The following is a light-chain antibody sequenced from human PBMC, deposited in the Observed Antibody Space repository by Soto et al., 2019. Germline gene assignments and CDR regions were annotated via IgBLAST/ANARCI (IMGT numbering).Light chain of an antibody. CDR2: DTS. V-gene: IGKV3-15*01. J-gene: IGKJ4*01. Sequence: EIVMTQSPATLSVSPGETATLSCRASQSVSSNLAWYQQKPGQAPRLLIYDTSTRATGIPARFSGSGSGTEFTLTISSLQPEDFATYYYQQYDSYPLTFGGGTKVDI. CDR1: QSVSSN. CDR3: QQYDSYPLT.